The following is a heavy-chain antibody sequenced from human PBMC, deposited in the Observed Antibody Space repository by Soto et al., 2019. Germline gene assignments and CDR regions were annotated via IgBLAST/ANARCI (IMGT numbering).Heavy chain of an antibody. D-gene: IGHD6-6*01. Sequence: EVQLAESGGGLAQPGGSLRLSCAASGFTLSGYAMDWVRQAPGKGLEYVSGISSNGVGTYYANSVQGRFTISRDNSKNTVYLQMGILRPEDVAVYYCARRARPDFYYMDVWVKGTTVTVSS. CDR1: GFTLSGYA. J-gene: IGHJ6*03. V-gene: IGHV3-64*01. CDR3: ARRARPDFYYMDV. CDR2: ISSNGVGT.